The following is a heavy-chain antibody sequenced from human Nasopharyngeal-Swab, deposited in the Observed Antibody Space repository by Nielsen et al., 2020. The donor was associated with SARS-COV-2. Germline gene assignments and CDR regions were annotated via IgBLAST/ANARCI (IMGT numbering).Heavy chain of an antibody. CDR2: IYYSGST. CDR3: ARHPFYYGMDV. V-gene: IGHV4-39*01. Sequence: SETLSLTCTVSGGSISSNSYYWGWIRQPPGKGLEWIGSIYYSGSTYYNPSLKSRVTISVDTSKNQFSLKLSSVTAADTAVYYCARHPFYYGMDVWGQGTTVTVSS. CDR1: GGSISSNSYY. J-gene: IGHJ6*02.